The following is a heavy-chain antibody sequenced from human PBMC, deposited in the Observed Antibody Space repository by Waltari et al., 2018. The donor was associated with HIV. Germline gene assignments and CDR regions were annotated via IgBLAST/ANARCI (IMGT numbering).Heavy chain of an antibody. CDR1: GGSISSSSYY. J-gene: IGHJ6*01. CDR2: IYYSGST. Sequence: QLQLQESGPGLVKPSETLSLTCTVSGGSISSSSYYWGWIRPPPGKGLEWIGRIYYSGSTHYNPTLKSRVTIAVDTSENQFCLKLSSVSGADTAVYYCARHMGGMLGRYAMDVWGQGTTVTVSS. V-gene: IGHV4-39*01. D-gene: IGHD3-16*01. CDR3: ARHMGGMLGRYAMDV.